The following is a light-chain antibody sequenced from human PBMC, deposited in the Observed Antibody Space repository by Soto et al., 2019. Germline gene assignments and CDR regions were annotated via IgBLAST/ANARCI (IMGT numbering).Light chain of an antibody. J-gene: IGLJ3*02. Sequence: SYELTQPPSVSVAPGKTARITCGGNNIESKSVHWYQQKPGQAPVLVIYYDSDRPSGIPERFSGSNSGNTATLTISRVEAGDDADYYCQVWDSSSDHWVFGGGTKLTVL. CDR3: QVWDSSSDHWV. V-gene: IGLV3-21*04. CDR2: YDS. CDR1: NIESKS.